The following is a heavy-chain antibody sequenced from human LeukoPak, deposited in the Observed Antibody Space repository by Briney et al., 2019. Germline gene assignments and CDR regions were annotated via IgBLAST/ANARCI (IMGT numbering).Heavy chain of an antibody. CDR2: ISSSGSTI. CDR1: GFTFSSYE. CDR3: ARDTTRWFYFDY. D-gene: IGHD4-23*01. Sequence: PGGSLRLPCAASGFTFSSYEMNWVRQAPGKGLEWVSYISSSGSTIYYADSVKGRFTISRDNAKNSLYLQMNSLRAEDTAVYYCARDTTRWFYFDYWGQGTLVTVSS. J-gene: IGHJ4*02. V-gene: IGHV3-48*03.